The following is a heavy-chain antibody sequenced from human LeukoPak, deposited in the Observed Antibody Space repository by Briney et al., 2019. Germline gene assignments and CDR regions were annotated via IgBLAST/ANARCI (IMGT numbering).Heavy chain of an antibody. CDR3: ARGGYTGFDV. CDR1: GLSFSTYD. J-gene: IGHJ3*01. V-gene: IGHV3-13*04. D-gene: IGHD5-12*01. Sequence: GGSLRLSCAASGLSFSTYDMHWVRQATGEGLEWVSGIGKSGDTYYVGSVKGRFTISRDNAKNSLYLQTNSLRSGDTAVYYCARGGYTGFDVWGQGTVVTVSS. CDR2: IGKSGDT.